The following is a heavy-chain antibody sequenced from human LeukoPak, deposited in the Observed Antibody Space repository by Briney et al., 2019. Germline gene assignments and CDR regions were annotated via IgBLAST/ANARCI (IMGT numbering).Heavy chain of an antibody. V-gene: IGHV3-11*04. D-gene: IGHD3-10*01. J-gene: IGHJ6*03. CDR1: GFTFSDYY. CDR3: ARNHYYGSGSYYYYYMDV. Sequence: GGSLRLSCEASGFTFSDYYMSWIRQAPGKGLEWVSYISSSGSTIYYADSVKGRFTISRDNAKNSLYLQMNSLRAEDTAVYYCARNHYYGSGSYYYYYMDVWGKGTTVTISS. CDR2: ISSSGSTI.